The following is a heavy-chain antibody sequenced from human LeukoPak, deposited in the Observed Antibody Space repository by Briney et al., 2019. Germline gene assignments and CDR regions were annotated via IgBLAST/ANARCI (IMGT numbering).Heavy chain of an antibody. CDR1: GFTFSSYA. V-gene: IGHV3-30-3*01. D-gene: IGHD6-19*01. J-gene: IGHJ4*02. CDR3: ATLAVAGTLDDY. CDR2: ISYDGSNK. Sequence: GRSLRLSCAASGFTFSSYAMHWVRQAPGKGLERVAVISYDGSNKYYADSVKGRFTISRDNSKNTLYLQMNSLRAEDTAVYYCATLAVAGTLDDYWGQGTLVTVSS.